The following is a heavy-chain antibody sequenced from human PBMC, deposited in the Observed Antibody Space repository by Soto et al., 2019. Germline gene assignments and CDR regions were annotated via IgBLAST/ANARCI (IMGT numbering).Heavy chain of an antibody. CDR3: AREGGSYDFDY. D-gene: IGHD1-26*01. CDR1: GGSISSYY. J-gene: IGHJ4*02. Sequence: SETLSLTCPVSGGSISSYYWSWIRQPPGKGLEWIGYIYYSGSTNYNPSLKSRVTISVDTSKNQFSLKLSSVTAADTAVYYCAREGGSYDFDYWGQGTLVTVSS. V-gene: IGHV4-59*01. CDR2: IYYSGST.